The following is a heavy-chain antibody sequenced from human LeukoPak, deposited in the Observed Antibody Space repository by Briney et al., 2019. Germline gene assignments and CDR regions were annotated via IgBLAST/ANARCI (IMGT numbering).Heavy chain of an antibody. V-gene: IGHV3-33*01. CDR1: GFTFSTYG. D-gene: IGHD3-22*01. J-gene: IGHJ4*02. CDR3: AREVGDYYYDSSGYFDY. Sequence: PGRSLRLSCAASGFTFSTYGMHWVRQAPGKGLEWVAVIWYDGSNKYYADSVKGRFTISRDNSNNTLYLQMNSLRAEDMAVYYCAREVGDYYYDSSGYFDYWGQGTLVTVSS. CDR2: IWYDGSNK.